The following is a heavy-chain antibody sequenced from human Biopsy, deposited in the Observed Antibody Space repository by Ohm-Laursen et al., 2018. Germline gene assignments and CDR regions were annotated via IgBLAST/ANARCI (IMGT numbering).Heavy chain of an antibody. CDR2: IYPGGST. J-gene: IGHJ3*01. D-gene: IGHD3-22*01. V-gene: IGHV4-4*07. CDR3: ASVVLGPTNDAFDL. CDR1: GGDINNYY. Sequence: ETLSLTCNVSGGDINNYYWSWIRQPAGKGLEWIGRIYPGGSTNYNPSLKSRVTMSVDTSKKQLSLRLRSVTTADTAMYYCASVVLGPTNDAFDLWGQGTAVTVS.